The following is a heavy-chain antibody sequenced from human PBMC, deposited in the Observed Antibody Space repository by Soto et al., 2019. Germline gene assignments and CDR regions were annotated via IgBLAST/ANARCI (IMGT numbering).Heavy chain of an antibody. CDR3: AKLGSSSWSPHYYFDY. D-gene: IGHD2-2*01. J-gene: IGHJ4*02. V-gene: IGHV3-23*01. CDR2: ITDSGSDT. Sequence: EVQVLESGGGLVQPGGSLRLSCAASGFTFNNYAMCWVRKAPGKGLEWVSAITDSGSDTYYVDSVKGRFTISRDNSKNTVYLQMNSLRAEDTALYYCAKLGSSSWSPHYYFDYWGQGPLVTVSS. CDR1: GFTFNNYA.